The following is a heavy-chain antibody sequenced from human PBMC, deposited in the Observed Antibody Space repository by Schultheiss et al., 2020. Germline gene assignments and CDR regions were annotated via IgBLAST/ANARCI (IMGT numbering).Heavy chain of an antibody. D-gene: IGHD6-19*01. V-gene: IGHV3-33*01. CDR2: IWYDGSNK. Sequence: GGSLRLSCAASGFTFSSYGMHWVRQAPGKGLEWVAVIWYDGSNKYYADSVKGRFTISRDNSKNTLYLQMNSLRAKDTAVYYCAREGAGQWLVQRPFDYWGQGTLVTAAS. CDR3: AREGAGQWLVQRPFDY. J-gene: IGHJ4*02. CDR1: GFTFSSYG.